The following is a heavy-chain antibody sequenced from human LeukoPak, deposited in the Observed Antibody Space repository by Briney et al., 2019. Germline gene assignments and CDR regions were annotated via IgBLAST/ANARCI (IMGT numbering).Heavy chain of an antibody. D-gene: IGHD5-18*01. CDR1: GFSVITNY. J-gene: IGHJ4*02. CDR2: INHSGST. Sequence: GSLRLSCAASGFSVITNYMSWVRQPPGKGLEWIGEINHSGSTNYNPSLKSRVTISVDTSKNQFSLKLSSVTAADTAVYYCARDRYSYGYFDYWGQGTLVTVSS. V-gene: IGHV4-34*01. CDR3: ARDRYSYGYFDY.